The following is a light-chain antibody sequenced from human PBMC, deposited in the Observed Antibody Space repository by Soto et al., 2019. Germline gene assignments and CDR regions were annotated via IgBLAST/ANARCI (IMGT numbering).Light chain of an antibody. Sequence: DIQMTQSPSSLSASVGDRVTITCRASQSISRYLNWYQQKPGKAPKLLIYAASSLQSGAPSRFSGSGSGTDFTLTISSLQPEDSATYYCQQSYSTPRLFTFGQGTNLEI. CDR1: QSISRY. J-gene: IGKJ2*01. V-gene: IGKV1-39*01. CDR3: QQSYSTPRLFT. CDR2: AAS.